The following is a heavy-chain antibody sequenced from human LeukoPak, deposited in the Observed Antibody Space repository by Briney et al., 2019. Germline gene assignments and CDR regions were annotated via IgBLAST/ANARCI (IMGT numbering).Heavy chain of an antibody. D-gene: IGHD4-17*01. CDR1: GGSISSGDYY. J-gene: IGHJ4*02. V-gene: IGHV4-30-4*08. CDR3: ARERLTTGDFSFDY. CDR2: IYYSGST. Sequence: SETLSLTCTVSGGSISSGDYYWSWIRQPPGKGLEWIGYIYYSGSTYYNPSLKSRVTISVDTSKNQFSLKLSSVTAADTAVYYCARERLTTGDFSFDYWGQGTLVTVSS.